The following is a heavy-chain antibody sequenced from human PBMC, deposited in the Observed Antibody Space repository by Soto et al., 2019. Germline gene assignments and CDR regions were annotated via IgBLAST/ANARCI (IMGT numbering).Heavy chain of an antibody. D-gene: IGHD3-9*01. Sequence: XSVKVSCKASVYTFTSYAMHWVRQAPGQSLEWMGWINAGNGNTKYSQKFQGRVTITRDTSASTAYMELSSLRSEDTAVYYCARGPSITIFGNYYYYGMDAWRQGNTVTVSS. CDR2: INAGNGNT. CDR3: ARGPSITIFGNYYYYGMDA. J-gene: IGHJ6*02. CDR1: VYTFTSYA. V-gene: IGHV1-3*01.